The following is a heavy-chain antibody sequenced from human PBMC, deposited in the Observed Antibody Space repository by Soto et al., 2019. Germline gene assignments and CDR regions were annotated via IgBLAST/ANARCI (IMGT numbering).Heavy chain of an antibody. CDR3: ARGVRDGYKSNVHY. D-gene: IGHD5-12*01. J-gene: IGHJ4*02. CDR2: IYYSGST. Sequence: QVQLQESGPGLVKPSQTLSLTCTVSGASISSAGYYWSRIRQQPGEGLEWIGYIYYSGSTYSKSSLKSRINISIDTSKNQFSLKLSSVTAADTALYYCARGVRDGYKSNVHYWGQGTLVTVSS. V-gene: IGHV4-31*03. CDR1: GASISSAGYY.